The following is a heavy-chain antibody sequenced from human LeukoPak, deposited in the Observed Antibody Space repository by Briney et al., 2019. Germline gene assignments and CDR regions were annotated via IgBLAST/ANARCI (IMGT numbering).Heavy chain of an antibody. J-gene: IGHJ4*02. V-gene: IGHV3-9*01. CDR3: ARDGVTAYY. Sequence: GRSLRLSCAASGFTFYDYAMHWVRQAPGKGLKWVSGISWNSGSIGYADSVKGRFTISRDNAKNSLYLQMNSLRAEDTALYYCARDGVTAYYWGQGTLVTVSS. D-gene: IGHD2-21*02. CDR2: ISWNSGSI. CDR1: GFTFYDYA.